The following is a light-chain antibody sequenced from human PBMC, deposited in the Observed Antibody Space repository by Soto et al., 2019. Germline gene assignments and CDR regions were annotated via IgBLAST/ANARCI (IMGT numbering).Light chain of an antibody. V-gene: IGKV3-15*01. J-gene: IGKJ3*01. CDR1: QSVSSN. CDR2: SAS. Sequence: DIVMTQSPGSLSVSPGERATLSCKASQSVSSNLAWYQQKHGQAPRLVIYSASTRATGISVRFSGSGSGTEFILIISSLQSEGSAVYYCQQYYFWPLIFGPGTKVDI. CDR3: QQYYFWPLI.